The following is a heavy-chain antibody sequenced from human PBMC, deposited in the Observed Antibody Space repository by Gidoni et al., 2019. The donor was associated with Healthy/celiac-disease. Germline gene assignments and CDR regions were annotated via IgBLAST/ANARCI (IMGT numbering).Heavy chain of an antibody. D-gene: IGHD3-22*01. V-gene: IGHV3-30*18. Sequence: SYGMHWVRQAPGKGLEWVAVISYDGSNKYYADSVKGRFTISRDNSKNTLYLQMNSLRAEDTAVYYCAKDRKGDYYDSSGYPRDYYYYGMDVWGQGTTVTVSS. J-gene: IGHJ6*02. CDR3: AKDRKGDYYDSSGYPRDYYYYGMDV. CDR2: ISYDGSNK. CDR1: SYG.